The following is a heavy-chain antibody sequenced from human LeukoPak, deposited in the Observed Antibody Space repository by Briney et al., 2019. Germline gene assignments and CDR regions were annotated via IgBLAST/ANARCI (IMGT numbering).Heavy chain of an antibody. CDR1: GYTFTSYY. D-gene: IGHD3-3*01. V-gene: IGHV1-46*01. J-gene: IGHJ5*02. CDR2: INPSGGST. Sequence: ASVKVSCKASGYTFTSYYMHWVRQAPGQGLEWMGIINPSGGSTSYAQKFQGRVTMTRDTSTSTVYMELSSLRSKDTAVYYCARGGVTIFGVVTSNWFDPWGQGTLVTVSS. CDR3: ARGGVTIFGVVTSNWFDP.